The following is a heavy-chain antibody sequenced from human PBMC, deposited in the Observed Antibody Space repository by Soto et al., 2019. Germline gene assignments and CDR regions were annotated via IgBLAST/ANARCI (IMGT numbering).Heavy chain of an antibody. V-gene: IGHV4-39*01. D-gene: IGHD6-25*01. J-gene: IGHJ5*02. CDR2: MYYSGTT. Sequence: SETLSLTCTVSGGSISSSDFYWGWLRQTPGKGLEFIGSMYYSGTTYYNPSLKSRVTISVDTSKNQFTLKLISVTAADTAVYYCAVVDSTGNWFNPWGEGALVTVSS. CDR3: AVVDSTGNWFNP. CDR1: GGSISSSDFY.